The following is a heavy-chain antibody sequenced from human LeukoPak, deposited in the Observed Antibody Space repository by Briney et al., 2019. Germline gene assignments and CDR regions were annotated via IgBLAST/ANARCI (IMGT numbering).Heavy chain of an antibody. D-gene: IGHD4-23*01. V-gene: IGHV7-4-1*02. CDR3: ARGTYGGNSGDTFDI. CDR2: INTDTGNP. Sequence: ASVKVSCKASRYTFTTYAMNWVRQAPGQGLEWMGWINTDTGNPTYAQGFTGRFVFSLDTSVSTAYLQISSLKAEDTAVYYCARGTYGGNSGDTFDIWGQGTMATVSS. J-gene: IGHJ3*02. CDR1: RYTFTTYA.